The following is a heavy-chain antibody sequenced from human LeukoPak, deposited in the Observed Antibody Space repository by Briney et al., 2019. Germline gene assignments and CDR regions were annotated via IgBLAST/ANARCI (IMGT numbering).Heavy chain of an antibody. CDR3: ARHCSERKLRFLEWLSLNWFDP. J-gene: IGHJ5*02. CDR1: GGSFSGYY. D-gene: IGHD3-3*01. CDR2: INHSGST. V-gene: IGHV4-34*01. Sequence: SETLSLTCAVYGGSFSGYYWSWIRQPPGKGLEWIGEINHSGSTNYNPSLKSRVTISVDTSKNQFSLKLSSVTAADTAVYYCARHCSERKLRFLEWLSLNWFDPWGQGTLVTVSS.